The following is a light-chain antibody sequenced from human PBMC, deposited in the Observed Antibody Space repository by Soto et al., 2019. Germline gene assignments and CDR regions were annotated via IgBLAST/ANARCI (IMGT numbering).Light chain of an antibody. V-gene: IGLV1-40*01. CDR3: QSYDSSLSGWV. Sequence: QSVLTQSPSVSGAPGQRVTISCTGSSSNIGAGYDVHWYQQLPGTAPKLLIYGNSNRPSGVPDRFSGSKSGTSASLAITGLQAEDAADYYCQSYDSSLSGWVFGGGTKVTVL. CDR2: GNS. CDR1: SSNIGAGYD. J-gene: IGLJ3*02.